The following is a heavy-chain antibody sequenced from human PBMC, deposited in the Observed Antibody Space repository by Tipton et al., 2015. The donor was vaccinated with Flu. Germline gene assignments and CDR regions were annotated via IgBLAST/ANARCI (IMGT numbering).Heavy chain of an antibody. J-gene: IGHJ4*02. CDR1: GGSISSSSYY. D-gene: IGHD3-3*01. CDR3: ARDPFPGYDFWSGYYSSFDY. V-gene: IGHV4-39*07. Sequence: TLSLTFTVSGGSISSSSYYWGWIRQPPGKGLEWIGSIYYSGSTYYNPSLKSRVTISVDTSKNQFSLKLSSVTAADTAVYYCARDPFPGYDFWSGYYSSFDYWGQGTLVTVSS. CDR2: IYYSGST.